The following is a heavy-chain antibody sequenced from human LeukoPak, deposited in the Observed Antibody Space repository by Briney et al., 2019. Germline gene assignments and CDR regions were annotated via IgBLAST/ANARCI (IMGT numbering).Heavy chain of an antibody. Sequence: SETLSLTCTVSGGSITSYYWSWIRQPPGKGLEWIGYIYYRGGTNYNSSLKSRVTISVDTSNNQFSLKLTSVTAADTAVYYCAGGSLYSGGRGWYFDLCGRGTLVTVSS. CDR2: IYYRGGT. CDR3: AGGSLYSGGRGWYFDL. CDR1: GGSITSYY. V-gene: IGHV4-59*01. J-gene: IGHJ2*01. D-gene: IGHD6-19*01.